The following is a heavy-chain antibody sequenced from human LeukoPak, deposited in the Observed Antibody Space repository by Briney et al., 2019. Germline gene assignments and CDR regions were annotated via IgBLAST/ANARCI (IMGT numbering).Heavy chain of an antibody. CDR2: IKQGGSEK. J-gene: IGHJ4*02. D-gene: IGHD1-26*01. CDR3: ARDPRTSGSYFDY. Sequence: GGSLRLSCAASGFTFSSYWMTWVRQAPGKGLEWVANIKQGGSEKYYVDSVKGRFTISRDNAKNSLYLQMNSLRAEDTAVYYCARDPRTSGSYFDYWGQGTLVTVSS. CDR1: GFTFSSYW. V-gene: IGHV3-7*01.